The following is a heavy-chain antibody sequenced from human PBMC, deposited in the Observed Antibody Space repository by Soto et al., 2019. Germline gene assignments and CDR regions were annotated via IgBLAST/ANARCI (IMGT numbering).Heavy chain of an antibody. CDR1: GGSFTSNNW. CDR2: IYRTGST. CDR3: ASRDPGTSVDY. D-gene: IGHD1-7*01. Sequence: TLSLTCAVSGGSFTSNNWWTWVRQPPGQGLEWIGEIYRTGSTNYNPSLKSRVTISLDKSENQFSLKVTSLTAADTAVYYCASRDPGTSVDYWGQGTLVTAPQ. V-gene: IGHV4-4*02. J-gene: IGHJ4*02.